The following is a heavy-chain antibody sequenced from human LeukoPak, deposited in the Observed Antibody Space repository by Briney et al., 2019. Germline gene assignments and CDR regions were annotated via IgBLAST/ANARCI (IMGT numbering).Heavy chain of an antibody. CDR2: IKQDGSEK. Sequence: PGGSLRLSCAASGFTFSTYWMTWVRQAPGKGLEWVANIKQDGSEKYYVDSVKGRFTISRDNAKNSLYLQMNSLRAEDTAVYYCARDLSPSSSGYDILTGYLYYFDYWGQGTLVTVSS. CDR1: GFTFSTYW. V-gene: IGHV3-7*01. J-gene: IGHJ4*02. D-gene: IGHD3-9*01. CDR3: ARDLSPSSSGYDILTGYLYYFDY.